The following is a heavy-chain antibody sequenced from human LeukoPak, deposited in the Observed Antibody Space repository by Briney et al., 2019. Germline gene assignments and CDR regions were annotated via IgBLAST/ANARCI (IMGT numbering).Heavy chain of an antibody. V-gene: IGHV3-23*01. CDR2: INDSNDNT. CDR3: AKGTYDSTPFDY. D-gene: IGHD3-16*01. J-gene: IGHJ4*02. Sequence: QSGGSLRLSCAASGFTFSSYAMTWVRQAPGKGLEWVSTINDSNDNTYSAASVKGRFTISRDNSKNTLYLQMNNLRAEDTAVYYCAKGTYDSTPFDYWGQGTLVTVSS. CDR1: GFTFSSYA.